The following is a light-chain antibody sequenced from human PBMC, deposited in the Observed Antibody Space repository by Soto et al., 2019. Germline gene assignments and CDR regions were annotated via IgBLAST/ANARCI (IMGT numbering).Light chain of an antibody. CDR1: ESVVSNY. J-gene: IGKJ4*01. Sequence: EIVLTQSPGTLSLSPGERATLSCRATESVVSNYLAWYQLKPGQAPRLLIYDASSRATGIPDRFSGSGSGTDFTLTISRLEPEDFAVYYCQQRSNWPLTFGGGTKVEIK. V-gene: IGKV3D-20*02. CDR2: DAS. CDR3: QQRSNWPLT.